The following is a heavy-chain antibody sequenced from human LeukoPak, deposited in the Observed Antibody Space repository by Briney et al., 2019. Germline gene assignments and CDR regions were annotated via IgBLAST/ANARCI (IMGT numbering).Heavy chain of an antibody. J-gene: IGHJ4*02. V-gene: IGHV4-34*01. CDR2: INHSGST. D-gene: IGHD5-18*01. Sequence: SETLSLTCAVYGGSFSGYYWSWIRQPPGKGLEWIGEINHSGSTNYNPSLKSRVTISVDTSKNQFSLKLSSVTAADTAVYYCARGWDVDTAMGDFDYWGQGTLVTVSS. CDR3: ARGWDVDTAMGDFDY. CDR1: GGSFSGYY.